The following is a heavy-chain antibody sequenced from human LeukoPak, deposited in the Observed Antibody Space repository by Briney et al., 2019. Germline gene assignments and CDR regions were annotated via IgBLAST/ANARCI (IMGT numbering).Heavy chain of an antibody. CDR2: YDPEEGET. J-gene: IGHJ4*02. Sequence: ASVKVSCKVSGNTLSGLSMHWVRQTPGKGLEWMGGYDPEEGETLYAQRFQGRVTMTKDTSTGTAYMELSSLRTEDTAVYYCATVNIVVLTAPYYFHYWGQGTLVTVSS. D-gene: IGHD2-21*01. V-gene: IGHV1-24*01. CDR3: ATVNIVVLTAPYYFHY. CDR1: GNTLSGLS.